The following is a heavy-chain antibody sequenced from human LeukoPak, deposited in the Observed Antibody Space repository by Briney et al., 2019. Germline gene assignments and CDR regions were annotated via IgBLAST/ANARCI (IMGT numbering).Heavy chain of an antibody. V-gene: IGHV1-18*04. J-gene: IGHJ4*02. CDR2: ISAYNGNT. CDR3: ARAVSTMVRGVIITGYFDY. Sequence: GASVKVSCKASGYTFTSYGISWVRQAPGQGLEWMGWISAYNGNTNYAQKLQGRVTITTDTSTSTAYMELRSLRSDDTAVYYCARAVSTMVRGVIITGYFDYWGQGTLVTVSS. CDR1: GYTFTSYG. D-gene: IGHD3-10*01.